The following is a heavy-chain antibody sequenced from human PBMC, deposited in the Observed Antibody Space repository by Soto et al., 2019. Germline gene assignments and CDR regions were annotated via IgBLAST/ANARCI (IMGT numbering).Heavy chain of an antibody. Sequence: QVPLVQSGAEVKKPGATVKVSCKASGYTFTSYGISWVRQAPGQGLEWMGWISAYNGNTNYAQKLQGRVTMTTDTSTSTAYMELSSLRSDDTAVYYCARATVTEYYYYGMDVWGQGTKVTVSS. CDR2: ISAYNGNT. CDR3: ARATVTEYYYYGMDV. J-gene: IGHJ6*02. CDR1: GYTFTSYG. D-gene: IGHD4-4*01. V-gene: IGHV1-18*04.